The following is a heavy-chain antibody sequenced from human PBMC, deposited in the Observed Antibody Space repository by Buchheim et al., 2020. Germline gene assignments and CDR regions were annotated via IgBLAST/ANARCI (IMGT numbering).Heavy chain of an antibody. CDR2: IYWDDDK. CDR1: GFSLSTSGVG. J-gene: IGHJ4*02. Sequence: QITLKESGPTLVKPTQTLTLTCTFSGFSLSTSGVGVGWIRQPPGKALEWLALIYWDDDKRYSPSLKSRLTITKDNSKNQVVLTMTNMDPVDTATYYCARAFNFYDFWSGYYRPNFDYWGQGTL. V-gene: IGHV2-5*02. CDR3: ARAFNFYDFWSGYYRPNFDY. D-gene: IGHD3-3*01.